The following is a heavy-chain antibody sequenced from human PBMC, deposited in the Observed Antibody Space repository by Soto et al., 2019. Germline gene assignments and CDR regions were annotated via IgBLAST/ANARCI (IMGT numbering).Heavy chain of an antibody. V-gene: IGHV1-69*13. D-gene: IGHD5-12*01. J-gene: IGHJ6*02. CDR3: ARESKGSGYDYYYYYGMDV. CDR2: IIPIFGTA. Sequence: ASVKVSCKASGGTFGSYAISWVRQAPGQGLEWMGGIIPIFGTANYAQKFQGRVTITADESTSTAYMELSSLRSEDTAVYYCARESKGSGYDYYYYYGMDVWGQGTTVTGAS. CDR1: GGTFGSYA.